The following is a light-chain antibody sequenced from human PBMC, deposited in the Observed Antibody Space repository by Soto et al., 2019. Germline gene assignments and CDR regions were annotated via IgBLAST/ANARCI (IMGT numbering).Light chain of an antibody. CDR3: QHYNNWPPYS. J-gene: IGKJ2*03. CDR1: RDVSTN. Sequence: ETVMTQFPDTLSVSPGESATLSCRASRDVSTNLAWFQQKPGQTPRLVLYGASKRATGIPARFSGSGSGTHFTLTISSLQSEDFGVYYCQHYNNWPPYSFGQGTKVHIK. CDR2: GAS. V-gene: IGKV3D-15*01.